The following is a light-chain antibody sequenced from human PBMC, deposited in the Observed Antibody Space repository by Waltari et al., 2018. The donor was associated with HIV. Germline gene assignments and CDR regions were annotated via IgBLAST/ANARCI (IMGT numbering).Light chain of an antibody. CDR1: QHIGDV. CDR3: QQASSVPHT. Sequence: IQMTQSPSYVSASIADSVTIPCLASQHIGDVLAWYQQRPGEAPRLISYSTSRGEDGVSSKFFAFGSETDVTLTIPGLQAEDFATYFCQQASSVPHTFGGGTKV. V-gene: IGKV1-12*01. CDR2: STS. J-gene: IGKJ4*02.